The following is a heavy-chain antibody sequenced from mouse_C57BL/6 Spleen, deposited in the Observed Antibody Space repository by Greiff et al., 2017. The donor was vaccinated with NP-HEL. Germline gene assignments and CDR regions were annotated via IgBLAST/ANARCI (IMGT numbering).Heavy chain of an antibody. Sequence: EVQLVESGGGLVQPKGSLKLSCAASGFSFNTYAMNWVRQAPGKGLEWVARIRSKSNNYATYYADSVKDRFTISRDDSESMLYLQMNNLKTEDTAMYYCVRHGASCPAMDYWGQGTSVTVSS. CDR1: GFSFNTYA. CDR2: IRSKSNNYAT. V-gene: IGHV10-1*01. D-gene: IGHD6-1*01. J-gene: IGHJ4*01. CDR3: VRHGASCPAMDY.